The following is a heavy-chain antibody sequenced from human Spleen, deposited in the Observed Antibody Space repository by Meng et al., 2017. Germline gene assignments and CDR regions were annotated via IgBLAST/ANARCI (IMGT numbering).Heavy chain of an antibody. Sequence: VPLQGSGPGIVKPFQTLSLTCTGSCGSISSGGYHWGLIRQHPGKGLEWIWYLYLRGSTYHHPSLKSLVYITVDTFKNQFSLKLSSVTAEDTAVYYCTMYDSGHIWGQGTMVTVSS. J-gene: IGHJ3*02. V-gene: IGHV4-31*01. CDR1: CGSISSGGYH. CDR2: LYLRGST. D-gene: IGHD3-10*02. CDR3: TMYDSGHI.